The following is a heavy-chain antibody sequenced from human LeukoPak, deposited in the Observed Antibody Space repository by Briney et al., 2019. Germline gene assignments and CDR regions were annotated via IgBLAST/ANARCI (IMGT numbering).Heavy chain of an antibody. J-gene: IGHJ4*02. CDR2: ISSSSSYI. V-gene: IGHV3-21*04. CDR1: GFTFSSYS. CDR3: AKEYYYDSSGYYGEHY. D-gene: IGHD3-22*01. Sequence: PGGSLRLSCAASGFTFSSYSMNWVRQAPGKGLEWVSSISSSSSYIYYADSVKGRFIISRDNAKNSLYLQMNSLRAEDTAVYYCAKEYYYDSSGYYGEHYWGQGTLVTVSS.